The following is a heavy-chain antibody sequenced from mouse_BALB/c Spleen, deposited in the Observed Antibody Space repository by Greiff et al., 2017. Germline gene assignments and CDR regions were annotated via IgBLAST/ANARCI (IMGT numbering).Heavy chain of an antibody. CDR1: GYSITSDYA. Sequence: EVKLMESGPGLVKPSQSLSLTCTVTGYSITSDYAWNWIRQFPGNKLEWMGYISYSGSTSYNPSLKSRISITRDTSKNQFFLQLNSVTTEDTATYYCARNDYDAAMDYWGQGTSVTVSS. D-gene: IGHD2-4*01. CDR2: ISYSGST. J-gene: IGHJ4*01. CDR3: ARNDYDAAMDY. V-gene: IGHV3-2*02.